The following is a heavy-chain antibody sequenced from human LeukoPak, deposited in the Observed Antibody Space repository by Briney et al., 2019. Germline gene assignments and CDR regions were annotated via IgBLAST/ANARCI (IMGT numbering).Heavy chain of an antibody. CDR1: GFTFSGYA. CDR2: ISGSGGST. D-gene: IGHD3-22*01. Sequence: GGSLRLSCAASGFTFSGYAMSWVRQAPGKGLEWVSTISGSGGSTYYADSVKGRFTISRDNSKNTLYLQMNNLRAEDTALFYCAKDSYYDSSNDYFDYWGQGTLVTVSS. CDR3: AKDSYYDSSNDYFDY. V-gene: IGHV3-23*01. J-gene: IGHJ4*02.